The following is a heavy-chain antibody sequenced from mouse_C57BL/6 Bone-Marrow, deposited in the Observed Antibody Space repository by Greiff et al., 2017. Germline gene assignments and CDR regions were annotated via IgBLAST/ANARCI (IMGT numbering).Heavy chain of an antibody. CDR3: ARLYYYGSRSFDY. V-gene: IGHV5-17*01. CDR1: GFTFSDYG. J-gene: IGHJ2*01. Sequence: EVMLVESGGGLVKPGGSLKLSCAASGFTFSDYGMHWVRQAPEKGLEWVAYISSGRSTIYYADTVKGRFTISRDNAKNTLFLQMTSLRSEDTAMYYCARLYYYGSRSFDYWGQGTTLTVSS. D-gene: IGHD1-1*01. CDR2: ISSGRSTI.